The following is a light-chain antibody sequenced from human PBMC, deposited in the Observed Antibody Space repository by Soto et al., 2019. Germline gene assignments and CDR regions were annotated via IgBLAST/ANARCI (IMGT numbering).Light chain of an antibody. J-gene: IGKJ1*01. CDR3: QQYGSSPWT. V-gene: IGKV3-20*01. CDR1: QSVSSSY. Sequence: EIVLTQSPGTLSLSPREKATLSCRASQSVSSSYLAWYQQKPGQAPRLLIYGASSRATGIPDRFSGSGSGTDFTLPICRLEPEDFAVYYCQQYGSSPWTFGQGTKVDIK. CDR2: GAS.